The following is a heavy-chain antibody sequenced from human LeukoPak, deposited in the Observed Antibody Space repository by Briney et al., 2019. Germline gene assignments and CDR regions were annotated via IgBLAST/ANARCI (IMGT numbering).Heavy chain of an antibody. CDR3: ARAGRSGYYYSSFGY. Sequence: GGSLRLSCTASGFTFSSYWMHWVRQAPGKGLVWVSRLSPDGRNTAYADSVKGRFTISRDNAKNTLYLQMNSLRAEDTAVYYCARAGRSGYYYSSFGYWGQGTLVTVSS. CDR1: GFTFSSYW. J-gene: IGHJ4*02. V-gene: IGHV3-74*01. CDR2: LSPDGRNT. D-gene: IGHD3-22*01.